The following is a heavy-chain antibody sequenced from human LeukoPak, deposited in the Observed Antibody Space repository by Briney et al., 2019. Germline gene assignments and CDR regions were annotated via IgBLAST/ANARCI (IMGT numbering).Heavy chain of an antibody. CDR2: ISGSGGST. CDR3: AKDLRRFLEWLSTYYFDY. CDR1: GFTFSSYA. D-gene: IGHD3-3*01. J-gene: IGHJ4*02. V-gene: IGHV3-23*01. Sequence: GGSLRLSCAASGFTFSSYAMSWVRQAPGKGLEWVSAISGSGGSTYYADSVKGRFTISRDNSKNTLYLQMNSLRAEDTAVYYCAKDLRRFLEWLSTYYFDYWGQGTLVTVSS.